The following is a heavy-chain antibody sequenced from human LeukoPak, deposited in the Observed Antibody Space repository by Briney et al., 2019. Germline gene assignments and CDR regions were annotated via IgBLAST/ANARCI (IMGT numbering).Heavy chain of an antibody. V-gene: IGHV3-23*01. CDR3: AKISGYYFDY. CDR1: GFTFSSYA. Sequence: EPGGSLRLSGAASGFTFSSYAMSWVRQAPGKGLEWVSAISGSGGSTYYADSVKGRSTISRDNSRNTLYLQMNSLRAEDTAVYYCAKISGYYFDYWGQGTLVTVSS. CDR2: ISGSGGST. D-gene: IGHD3-10*01. J-gene: IGHJ4*02.